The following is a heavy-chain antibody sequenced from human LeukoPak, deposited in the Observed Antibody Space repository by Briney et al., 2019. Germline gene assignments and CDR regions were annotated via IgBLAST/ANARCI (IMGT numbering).Heavy chain of an antibody. CDR3: TRLSGYYYGSGSYSYYYMDV. CDR1: GFTFGSYS. V-gene: IGHV3-49*04. CDR2: ISSKAYGGTT. D-gene: IGHD3-10*01. Sequence: GGSLRLSCAASGFTFGSYSMNWVRQAPGKGLEWVGFISSKAYGGTTEYAASVKGRFTISRDDSKSIAYLLMNSLKTEDTAVYYCTRLSGYYYGSGSYSYYYMDVWGKGTTVTISS. J-gene: IGHJ6*03.